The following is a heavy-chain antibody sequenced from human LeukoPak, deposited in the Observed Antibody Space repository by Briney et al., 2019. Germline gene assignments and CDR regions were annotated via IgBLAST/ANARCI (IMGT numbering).Heavy chain of an antibody. V-gene: IGHV7-4-1*02. CDR3: ARSGSRDY. CDR1: GYTFTSYA. Sequence: ASVKVSCKTSGYTFTSYAIHWVRQAPGQGLEWMGWINTDTGYPRYAQGFTGRFVISLDTSVSTAYLQISSLKAEDTAVYYCARSGSRDYWGQGTLVTVSS. D-gene: IGHD1-26*01. J-gene: IGHJ4*02. CDR2: INTDTGYP.